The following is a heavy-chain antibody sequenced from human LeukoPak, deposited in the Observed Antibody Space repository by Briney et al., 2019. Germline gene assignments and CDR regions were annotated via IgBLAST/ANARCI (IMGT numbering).Heavy chain of an antibody. D-gene: IGHD5-18*01. CDR3: ARVAAMVTGTEEYYYYYYYMDV. J-gene: IGHJ6*03. V-gene: IGHV4-4*07. CDR2: IYTSGST. CDR1: GGSISSYY. Sequence: SETLSLTCTVSGGSISSYYWSWIRQPAGKGLEWIGRIYTSGSTNYNPSLKSRVTMSVDTSKNQFSLKLSSVTAADTAVYYCARVAAMVTGTEEYYYYYYYMDVWGKGTTVTISS.